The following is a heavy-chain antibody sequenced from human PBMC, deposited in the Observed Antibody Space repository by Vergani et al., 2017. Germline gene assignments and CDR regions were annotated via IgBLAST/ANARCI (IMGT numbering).Heavy chain of an antibody. CDR1: GGSISSYY. Sequence: QVQLQESGPGLVKPSETLSLTCTVSGGSISSYYWSWIRQPPGKGLEWIGYIYYSGSTNYNPSLKSRVTMSVDTSKNQFSLKLSSVTAADTAVYYCARGTRGNGMDVWGQGTTVTVSS. CDR3: ARGTRGNGMDV. J-gene: IGHJ6*02. CDR2: IYYSGST. D-gene: IGHD1-14*01. V-gene: IGHV4-59*12.